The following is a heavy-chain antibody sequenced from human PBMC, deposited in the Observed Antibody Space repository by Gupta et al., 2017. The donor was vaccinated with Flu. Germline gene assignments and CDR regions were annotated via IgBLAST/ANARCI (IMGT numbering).Heavy chain of an antibody. Sequence: VHLVESVGALVKPGGSLRLSCAASGFLFSSHEMNGVRQGPGKGLEWMAYISNSGSIKDYADAVKGRFTIARDNAQKSLYRQMNSLRAEDTAVYYCASTGVGSGTQYYYALDVWGQGTTVTVSS. J-gene: IGHJ6*02. CDR1: GFLFSSHE. D-gene: IGHD3-10*01. V-gene: IGHV3-48*03. CDR3: ASTGVGSGTQYYYALDV. CDR2: ISNSGSIK.